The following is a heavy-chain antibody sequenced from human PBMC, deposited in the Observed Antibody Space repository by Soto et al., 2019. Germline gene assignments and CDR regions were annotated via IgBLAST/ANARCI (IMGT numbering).Heavy chain of an antibody. CDR2: ISGSGAAT. Sequence: PGGSLRLSCAASGFTFNNYAMSWVRQAQGKGLQCVSAISGSGAATYYADSVKGRLSISRVNSKHMLYLQMNSLRAEYPAPYYLEKDPSGSTACYFSCWDKGALGTFAS. V-gene: IGHV3-23*01. J-gene: IGHJ4*02. D-gene: IGHD3-10*01. CDR3: EKDPSGSTACYFSC. CDR1: GFTFNNYA.